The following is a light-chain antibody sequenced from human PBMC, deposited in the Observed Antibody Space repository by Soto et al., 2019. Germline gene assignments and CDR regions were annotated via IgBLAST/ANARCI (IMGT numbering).Light chain of an antibody. CDR1: TSNIGIND. CDR3: AAWDDSLNGPV. Sequence: QSVLTQPPSVSAAPGQKVAISCSGSTSNIGINDVHWYRQLSGAAPQILIYDTAQRATGVPDRFSGSRSGTSASLTISGLQSDDEAEYHCAAWDDSLNGPVFGGGTKLTVL. V-gene: IGLV1-44*01. CDR2: DTA. J-gene: IGLJ2*01.